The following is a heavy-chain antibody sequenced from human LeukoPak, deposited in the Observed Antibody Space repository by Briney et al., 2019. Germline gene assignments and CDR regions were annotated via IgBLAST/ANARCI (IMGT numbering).Heavy chain of an antibody. D-gene: IGHD3-10*01. CDR3: AKGDYYGSGSRSYYMDV. Sequence: GGSLRLSCAASGFTFSSYAMSWVRQAPGKGLEWVSAMSGSGGSTYYADSVKGRFTISRDNSKNTLYLQMNSLRAEDTAVYYCAKGDYYGSGSRSYYMDVWGKGTTVTVSS. V-gene: IGHV3-23*01. CDR1: GFTFSSYA. J-gene: IGHJ6*03. CDR2: MSGSGGST.